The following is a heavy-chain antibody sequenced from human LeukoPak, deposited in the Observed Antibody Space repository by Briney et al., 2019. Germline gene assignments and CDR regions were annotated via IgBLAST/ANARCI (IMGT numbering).Heavy chain of an antibody. CDR1: GFTFSSYW. J-gene: IGHJ4*02. CDR3: ARFISLGG. V-gene: IGHV3-7*01. Sequence: PGGSLRLSCAASGFTFSSYWMSWVRQAPGKGLEWVANIKQDGSKKNYADSVKGRFTISRDNAKNSLYLQMNSLRVEDTAVYYCARFISLGGWGQGAPVTVSS. D-gene: IGHD3-10*01. CDR2: IKQDGSKK.